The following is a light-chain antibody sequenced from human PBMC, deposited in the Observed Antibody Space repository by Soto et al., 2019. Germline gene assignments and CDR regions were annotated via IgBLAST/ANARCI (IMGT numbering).Light chain of an antibody. CDR2: GAS. CDR1: QSISSSY. CDR3: KHNGSSPIFT. J-gene: IGKJ3*01. Sequence: EIVLTQSPGTLSLSPGERATLSCRASQSISSSYLAWYQPKPGQAPGLLIYGASSRATDIPDRFSGSGSGTDCTLTISRLEPEEFAVYYCKHNGSSPIFTFGPGTKVDIK. V-gene: IGKV3-20*01.